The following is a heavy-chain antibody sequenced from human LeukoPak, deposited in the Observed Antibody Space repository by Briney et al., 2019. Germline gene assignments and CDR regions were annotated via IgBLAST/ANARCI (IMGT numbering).Heavy chain of an antibody. CDR2: IDHSGST. J-gene: IGHJ6*04. Sequence: SETLPLTCAVYGGSFSGYYWSWIRHPPGRGLEWIAEIDHSGSTHYNPSLKSRVIISVDMSQHQVSLRLNSLTAADTAVYYCARGYTYYGSGSPPGDVWGNGTSVTVSS. D-gene: IGHD3-10*01. CDR1: GGSFSGYY. V-gene: IGHV4-34*01. CDR3: ARGYTYYGSGSPPGDV.